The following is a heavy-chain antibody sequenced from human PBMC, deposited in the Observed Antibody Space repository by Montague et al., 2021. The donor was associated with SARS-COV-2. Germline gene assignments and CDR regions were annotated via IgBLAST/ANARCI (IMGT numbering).Heavy chain of an antibody. CDR1: GGSFSDYY. CDR2: ISHGGSA. V-gene: IGHV4-34*01. J-gene: IGHJ4*02. Sequence: SETLSLTCAVYGGSFSDYYWTWIRQSPGKGLEWIGEISHGGSAKYNPSLKSRVTMSVDTSKNQFSLGLTSVTAADTAVYYCARGPPGYWGQGTLVTVSS. CDR3: ARGPPGY.